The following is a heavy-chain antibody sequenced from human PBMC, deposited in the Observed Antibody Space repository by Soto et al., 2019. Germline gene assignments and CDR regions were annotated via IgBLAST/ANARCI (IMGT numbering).Heavy chain of an antibody. CDR3: ARVGDWNQRSGMDV. J-gene: IGHJ6*02. D-gene: IGHD1-1*01. CDR1: GCTFSSYA. Sequence: QVQLVQSGAEVKKPGSSVKVSCKASGCTFSSYAISWGRQAPGHGLEWMGGIIPIFGTANYAQNFQGRVTITADESTSTDYMELSSMRSEDTAVYYCARVGDWNQRSGMDVWGQGTTVTVSS. CDR2: IIPIFGTA. V-gene: IGHV1-69*12.